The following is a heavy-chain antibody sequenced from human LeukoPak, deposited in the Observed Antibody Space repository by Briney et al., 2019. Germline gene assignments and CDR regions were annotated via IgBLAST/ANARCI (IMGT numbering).Heavy chain of an antibody. Sequence: ASVKVSCKASGYTFTSYYMHWVRQAPGQGLEWMGIINPSGGSTSYAQKFQGRVTMARDTSTSTVYMELSSLRSEDTAVYYCASVVSYGAPFDYWGQGTLVTVSS. D-gene: IGHD4-17*01. V-gene: IGHV1-46*01. CDR2: INPSGGST. CDR3: ASVVSYGAPFDY. J-gene: IGHJ4*02. CDR1: GYTFTSYY.